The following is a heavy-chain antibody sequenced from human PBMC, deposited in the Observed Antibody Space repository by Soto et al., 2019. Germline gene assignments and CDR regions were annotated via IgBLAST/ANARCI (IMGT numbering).Heavy chain of an antibody. CDR1: GFTFRSYA. CDR2: ISYDGSNK. V-gene: IGHV3-30-3*01. CDR3: ARASNGWYYDY. J-gene: IGHJ4*02. Sequence: QVQLVESGGGVIQPGRSLRLSCAASGFTFRSYAMQWVRQAPGKGLEWVAVISYDGSNKYYADSVKGRFTISRDNSKNTLYLQMNSLRAEDTAVYYCARASNGWYYDYWGQGTLVTVSS. D-gene: IGHD6-19*01.